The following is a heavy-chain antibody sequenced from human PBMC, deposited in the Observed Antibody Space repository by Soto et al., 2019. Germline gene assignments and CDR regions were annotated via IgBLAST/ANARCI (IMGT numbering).Heavy chain of an antibody. D-gene: IGHD2-15*01. Sequence: QVQLQESGPGLVKPSQTLSLTCTVSGGSISSGGYYWSWIRQHPGKGLEWIGYIYYSGSTYYNPSRKSRVTIAVDASKNQFSLKLSSVAAADTAVYYCARIVVVDNAFDIWGQGTMVTVSS. V-gene: IGHV4-31*03. CDR1: GGSISSGGYY. CDR3: ARIVVVDNAFDI. J-gene: IGHJ3*02. CDR2: IYYSGST.